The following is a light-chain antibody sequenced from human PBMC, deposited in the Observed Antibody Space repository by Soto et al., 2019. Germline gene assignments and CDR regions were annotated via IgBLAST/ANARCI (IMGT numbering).Light chain of an antibody. CDR2: DAS. Sequence: DIQMTQSPSTLSASVGDRVTITCRASQSITIWLAWYQQKPGKAPKLLIFDASSLESGVPSRFSGSGSGTEFTLTISSLQPDDFATYYCQQYNSYSWTFGQGTKVEIK. CDR1: QSITIW. CDR3: QQYNSYSWT. V-gene: IGKV1-5*01. J-gene: IGKJ1*01.